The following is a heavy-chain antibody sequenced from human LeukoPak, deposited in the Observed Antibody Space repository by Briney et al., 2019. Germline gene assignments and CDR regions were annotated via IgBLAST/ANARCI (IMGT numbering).Heavy chain of an antibody. Sequence: SETLSLTCTVSGGSISSSSYYWGWIRQPPGKGLEWIGSIYYSGSTYYNPSLKSRVTISVDTSKNQFSLKLSSVTAADTAVYYCARRPRNISEGNYAEEAFDYWGQGTLVTVSS. CDR3: ARRPRNISEGNYAEEAFDY. J-gene: IGHJ4*02. D-gene: IGHD4-11*01. CDR1: GGSISSSSYY. V-gene: IGHV4-39*01. CDR2: IYYSGST.